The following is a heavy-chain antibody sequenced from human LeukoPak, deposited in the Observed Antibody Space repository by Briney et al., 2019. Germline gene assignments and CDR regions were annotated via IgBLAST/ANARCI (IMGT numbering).Heavy chain of an antibody. CDR3: GRLAGAGNLKNGSAP. CDR2: IWYDGSNK. CDR1: GFTFSNYG. Sequence: GGSLRLSCAASGFTFSNYGMHWVRQAPGKGLEWVAVIWYDGSNKYYADSVKGRFTISRDNSKNTLYLQMNSLRAEDTAVYFCGRLAGAGNLKNGSAPGAQGPLVTVPS. J-gene: IGHJ5*02. V-gene: IGHV3-33*01. D-gene: IGHD1-14*01.